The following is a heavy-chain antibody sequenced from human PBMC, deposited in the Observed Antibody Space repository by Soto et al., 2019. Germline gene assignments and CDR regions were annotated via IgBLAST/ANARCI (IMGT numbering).Heavy chain of an antibody. D-gene: IGHD6-13*01. CDR1: GGSISSGGYY. CDR3: ARDGTAAGFIYGMDV. V-gene: IGHV4-31*03. Sequence: PSETLSLTCTVSGGSISSGGYYGTWIRQNPGKGLEWIGYIYYSGSTYYNPSLKSRVTISVDTSKNQFSLKLSSVTAADTAVYYWARDGTAAGFIYGMDVWGQGTTVTVSS. J-gene: IGHJ6*02. CDR2: IYYSGST.